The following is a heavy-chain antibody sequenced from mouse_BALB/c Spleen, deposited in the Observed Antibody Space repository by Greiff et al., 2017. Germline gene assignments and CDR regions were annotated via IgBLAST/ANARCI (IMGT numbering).Heavy chain of an antibody. Sequence: QVQLKQSGAELARPGASVKLSCKASGYTFTSYWMQWVKQRPGQGLEWIGAIYPGDGDTRYTQKFKGKATLTADKSSSTAYMQLSSLASEDSAVYYCARSTTVVAGGFDYWGQGTTLTVSS. V-gene: IGHV1-87*01. J-gene: IGHJ2*01. CDR2: IYPGDGDT. D-gene: IGHD1-1*01. CDR1: GYTFTSYW. CDR3: ARSTTVVAGGFDY.